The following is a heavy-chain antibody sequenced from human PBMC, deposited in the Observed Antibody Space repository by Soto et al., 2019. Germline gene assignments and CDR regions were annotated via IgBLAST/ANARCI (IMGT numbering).Heavy chain of an antibody. CDR2: IDWDDDK. CDR3: ARSIVAAGKRWFDL. V-gene: IGHV2-70*04. J-gene: IGHJ5*02. Sequence: SGPTLVNPTQTFTLTCTFSGFSLSTSGMRVSWIRQPPGKALEWLARIDWDDDKLYSTSLKTRLTISKDTSKNQVVLTMTNMDPVDTATYYCARSIVAAGKRWFDLWGQGTLVTVSS. CDR1: GFSLSTSGMR. D-gene: IGHD6-13*01.